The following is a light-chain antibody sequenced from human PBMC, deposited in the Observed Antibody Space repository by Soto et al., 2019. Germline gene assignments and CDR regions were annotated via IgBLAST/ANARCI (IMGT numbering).Light chain of an antibody. CDR3: SSXXGSNRV. J-gene: IGLJ1*01. CDR1: SSDVGGYNY. V-gene: IGLV2-8*01. Sequence: QSALTQPPSASGSPGQSVTISCTGTSSDVGGYNYVSWYQQHPGKAPKLMIYEVSKRPSGVPDRFSGSKSGNTASLTVSGLXAXDXXDYYCSSXXGSNRVFGTGTKLTVL. CDR2: EVS.